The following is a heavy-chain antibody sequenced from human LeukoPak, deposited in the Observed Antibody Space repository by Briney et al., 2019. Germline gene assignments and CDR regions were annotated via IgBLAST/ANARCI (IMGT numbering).Heavy chain of an antibody. CDR2: ISNDGSKK. Sequence: GGSLRLSCAASGFTFSTYGMHWVRQAPGKGLDWVAVISNDGSKKYYADSVKGRFTISRDNSKNTLSLQVSSLRAEDTAIYYCAKDRYSYAFEYSDSWGQGTLVTVSS. CDR1: GFTFSTYG. CDR3: AKDRYSYAFEYSDS. D-gene: IGHD5-18*01. J-gene: IGHJ4*02. V-gene: IGHV3-30*18.